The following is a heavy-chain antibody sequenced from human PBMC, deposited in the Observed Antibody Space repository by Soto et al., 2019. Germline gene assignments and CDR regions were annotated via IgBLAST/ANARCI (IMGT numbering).Heavy chain of an antibody. Sequence: QVQLVQSGAEVKKPGSSVKVSCKTSGVSFNNNGIGWVRQAPGHGLEWMGGVSPPFRTSNYARKFQGRISITADASTGTVNMERSSLTSVDTAQYYCARVLYYGSGSYSPYGMDVWGQGTTVTVSS. V-gene: IGHV1-69*01. CDR3: ARVLYYGSGSYSPYGMDV. CDR1: GVSFNNNG. J-gene: IGHJ6*02. CDR2: VSPPFRTS. D-gene: IGHD3-10*01.